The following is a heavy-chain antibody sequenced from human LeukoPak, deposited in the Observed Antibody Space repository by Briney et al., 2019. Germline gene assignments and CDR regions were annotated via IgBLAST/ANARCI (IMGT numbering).Heavy chain of an antibody. CDR2: IKPNNGGR. CDR1: GYGFTSYY. D-gene: IGHD2-15*01. V-gene: IGHV1-2*02. J-gene: IGHJ5*02. CDR3: ARGVAAGGRRIDL. Sequence: GGSLKLSCTTSGYGFTSYYIRWVRQAPGQGLERLGWIKPNNGGRKYAQNVQDSVSITRDKANNILYMELSSLRIDDTAVYYFARGVAAGGRRIDLWGQGTLITVSS.